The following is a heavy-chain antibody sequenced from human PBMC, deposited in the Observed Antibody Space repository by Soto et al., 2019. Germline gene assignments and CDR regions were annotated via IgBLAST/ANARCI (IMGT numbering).Heavy chain of an antibody. Sequence: SETLSLTCTVSGVSSISFYWIWIRQPPGKGLEWIGYIYYSGSTNYNPSLKSRVTISVDTSKNQFSLKLSSVTAADTAVYYCARAYRSRIAVAGTGQFDPWGQGTLVTVSS. J-gene: IGHJ5*02. CDR1: GVSSISFY. V-gene: IGHV4-59*01. CDR2: IYYSGST. CDR3: ARAYRSRIAVAGTGQFDP. D-gene: IGHD6-19*01.